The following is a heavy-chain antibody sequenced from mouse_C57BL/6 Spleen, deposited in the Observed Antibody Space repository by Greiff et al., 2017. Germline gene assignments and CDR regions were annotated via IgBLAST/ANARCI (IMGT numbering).Heavy chain of an antibody. CDR3: TSWDEG. J-gene: IGHJ3*01. V-gene: IGHV14-4*01. CDR1: GFNIKDDY. D-gene: IGHD4-1*01. Sequence: EVKLVESGAELVRPGASVKLSCTASGFNIKDDYMHWVKQRPEQGLEWIGWIDPENGDTEYASKFQGKATITADTSSNTAYLQLSSLTSEDTAVYYCTSWDEGWGQGTLVTVSA. CDR2: IDPENGDT.